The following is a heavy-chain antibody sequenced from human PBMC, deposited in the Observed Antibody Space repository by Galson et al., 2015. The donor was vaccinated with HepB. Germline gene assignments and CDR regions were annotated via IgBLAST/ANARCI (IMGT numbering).Heavy chain of an antibody. Sequence: SLRLSCAASGFTFSSYAMSWVRQAPGKGLEWVSAISGSGGSTYYADSVKGRFTISRDNSKNTLYLQMNSLRAEDTAVYYCAISYGDPYYFDYWGQGTLVTVSS. V-gene: IGHV3-23*01. CDR1: GFTFSSYA. CDR2: ISGSGGST. D-gene: IGHD4-17*01. J-gene: IGHJ4*02. CDR3: AISYGDPYYFDY.